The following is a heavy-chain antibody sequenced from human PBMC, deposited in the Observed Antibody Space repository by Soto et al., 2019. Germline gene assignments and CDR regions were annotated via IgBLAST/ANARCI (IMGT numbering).Heavy chain of an antibody. D-gene: IGHD6-19*01. CDR2: IYYSGST. Sequence: PSETLSLTCTVSGGSISSSSYYWGWIRQPPGKGLEWIGSIYYSGSTYYNPSLKSRVTIYVDTSKNQFSLKLSSVTAADTAVYYCASLQAVAASSSQNYWGQGTLVTVSS. V-gene: IGHV4-39*01. J-gene: IGHJ4*02. CDR3: ASLQAVAASSSQNY. CDR1: GGSISSSSYY.